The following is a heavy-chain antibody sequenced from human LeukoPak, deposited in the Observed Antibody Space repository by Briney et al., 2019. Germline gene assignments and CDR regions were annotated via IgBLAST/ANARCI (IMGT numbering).Heavy chain of an antibody. Sequence: SETLSLTCTVSGGSISSYYWSWIRQPPGKGLEWIGYIYYSGSTNYNPPLKSRVTISVDTSKDQFSLKLSSVTAADTAVYYCARDVRYSTGFDAFDIWGQGTMVTVSS. J-gene: IGHJ3*02. CDR2: IYYSGST. V-gene: IGHV4-59*12. D-gene: IGHD6-25*01. CDR1: GGSISSYY. CDR3: ARDVRYSTGFDAFDI.